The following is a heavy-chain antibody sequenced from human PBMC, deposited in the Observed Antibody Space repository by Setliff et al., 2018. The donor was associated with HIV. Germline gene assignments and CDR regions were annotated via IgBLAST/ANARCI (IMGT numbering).Heavy chain of an antibody. D-gene: IGHD2-15*01. CDR1: GFAFSTYW. CDR2: INTDERYT. Sequence: GGSPRLSCAASGFAFSTYWMHWVRQAPGKGLVWVSRINTDERYTLYADSVKGRFTISRDNAKSTLYLQMNSLRAEDTATYYCARGRRDCSSGSCYGPYYMDVWGKGTTVTVSS. V-gene: IGHV3-74*01. J-gene: IGHJ6*03. CDR3: ARGRRDCSSGSCYGPYYMDV.